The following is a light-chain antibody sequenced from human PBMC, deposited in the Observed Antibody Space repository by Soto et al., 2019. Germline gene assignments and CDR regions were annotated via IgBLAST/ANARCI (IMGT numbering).Light chain of an antibody. Sequence: EIVLTQSLATLSLFPGERATLSCRASQYVSSVSAWDQQKAGQAPRLLIYDASHRATGIPARFSGSGSGTDFTLTINSLEPEDFALYYCQQRYNWPPTFGQGTKVDIK. V-gene: IGKV3-11*01. CDR1: QYVSSV. CDR3: QQRYNWPPT. CDR2: DAS. J-gene: IGKJ1*01.